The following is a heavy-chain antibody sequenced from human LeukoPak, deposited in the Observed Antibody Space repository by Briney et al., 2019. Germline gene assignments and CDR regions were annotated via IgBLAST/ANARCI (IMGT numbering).Heavy chain of an antibody. Sequence: PSETLSLTCAVYGGSFSGYYWSWIRQPPGKGLEWIGEINHSGSTNYNPSLKSRVTLSVDTSKNQFSLKLSSVTAADTAVYYCARAPPGRIAAAGTIFDYWGQGTLVTVSS. CDR1: GGSFSGYY. D-gene: IGHD6-13*01. J-gene: IGHJ4*02. CDR2: INHSGST. V-gene: IGHV4-34*01. CDR3: ARAPPGRIAAAGTIFDY.